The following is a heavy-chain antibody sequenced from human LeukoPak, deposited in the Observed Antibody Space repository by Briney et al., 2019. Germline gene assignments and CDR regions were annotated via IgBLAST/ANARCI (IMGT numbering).Heavy chain of an antibody. D-gene: IGHD5-18*01. CDR2: IYYSGTT. CDR1: GGSISSSPYY. V-gene: IGHV4-39*07. Sequence: SETLSLTCTVSGGSISSSPYYWGWLRQPPGKGLEWIGSIYYSGTTHYNPSLESRVTISEDTSKNQFSLKLASVTAADTAIYYCAKGAGGFSYYNWFDPWGQGTLVTVSS. J-gene: IGHJ5*02. CDR3: AKGAGGFSYYNWFDP.